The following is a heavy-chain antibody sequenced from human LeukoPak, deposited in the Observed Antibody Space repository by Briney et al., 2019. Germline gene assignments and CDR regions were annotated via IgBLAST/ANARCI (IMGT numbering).Heavy chain of an antibody. Sequence: PGGSLRLSCPASGFTFNNYAMIWVRQAPGKGPEWVSGISGSGGSTYYADSVKGRFRISRDNSKSTLYLQMNGLRVDDTAVYYCAKGVQWAVPGSCLDSWGLGTLVTVSS. CDR2: ISGSGGST. J-gene: IGHJ4*02. V-gene: IGHV3-23*01. CDR3: AKGVQWAVPGSCLDS. CDR1: GFTFNNYA. D-gene: IGHD6-19*01.